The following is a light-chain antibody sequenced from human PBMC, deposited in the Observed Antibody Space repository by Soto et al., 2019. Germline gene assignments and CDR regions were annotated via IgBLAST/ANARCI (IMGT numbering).Light chain of an antibody. J-gene: IGKJ2*01. CDR1: QNVSTN. CDR2: GAS. V-gene: IGKV3-15*01. Sequence: EIVMTQSPDTLSVSPGERATLSCRASQNVSTNLAWYQQKPGQAPRLLIYGASTRATGIPGRFSGSGSGTEFTLTISSLQSEDFAVYHCQQYNNWPYTFGQGTKLEIK. CDR3: QQYNNWPYT.